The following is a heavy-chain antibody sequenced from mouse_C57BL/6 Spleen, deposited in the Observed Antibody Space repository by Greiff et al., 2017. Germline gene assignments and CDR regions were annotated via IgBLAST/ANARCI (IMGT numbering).Heavy chain of an antibody. V-gene: IGHV1-53*01. CDR1: GYTFTSYW. Sequence: QVQLQQPGTELVKPGASVKLSCKASGYTFTSYWMHWVKQRPGQGLEWIGNINPSNGGTNYNEKFKSKATLTVDKSCSTAYMPLSSLTSEDSAVYYWSRWTVVAGDDFDYWGQGTTLTVSS. J-gene: IGHJ2*01. CDR3: SRWTVVAGDDFDY. CDR2: INPSNGGT. D-gene: IGHD1-1*01.